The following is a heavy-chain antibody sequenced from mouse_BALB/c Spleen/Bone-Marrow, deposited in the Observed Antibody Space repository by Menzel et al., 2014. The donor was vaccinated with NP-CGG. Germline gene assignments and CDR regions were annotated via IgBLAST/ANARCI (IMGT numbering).Heavy chain of an antibody. V-gene: IGHV14-3*02. CDR3: AFYYYGSSLFAY. CDR2: IDPANGNT. CDR1: GFNIKDTY. D-gene: IGHD1-1*01. Sequence: VQLQQSGAELVKPGASVKLSCTASGFNIKDTYMHWVKQRPEQGLEWIGRIDPANGNTKYDPKFQGKATITADTSSNTAYLQLSGLTPEDTAVYYCAFYYYGSSLFAYWGQGTLVTVSA. J-gene: IGHJ3*01.